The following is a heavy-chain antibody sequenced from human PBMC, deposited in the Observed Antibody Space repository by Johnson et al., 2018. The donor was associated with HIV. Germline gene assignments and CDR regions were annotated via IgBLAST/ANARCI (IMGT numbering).Heavy chain of an antibody. V-gene: IGHV3-30-3*01. CDR3: AKEGLRSSLRSGDAFDI. CDR1: GFTFSSYA. J-gene: IGHJ3*02. D-gene: IGHD6-6*01. CDR2: ISYDGSNK. Sequence: QVQVVESGGGVVQPGRSLRLSYAASGFTFSSYAMHWVRQAPGKGLEWVAVISYDGSNKYYADSVKGRFTISRDNSKNTLYLQMNSLRAEDTAVYYCAKEGLRSSLRSGDAFDIWGHGTLVTVSS.